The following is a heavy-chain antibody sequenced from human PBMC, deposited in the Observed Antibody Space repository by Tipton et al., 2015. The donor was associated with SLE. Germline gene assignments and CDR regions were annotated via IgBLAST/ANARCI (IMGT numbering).Heavy chain of an antibody. CDR3: ARDRVVGAEGGGYYLDY. CDR2: VSSGGST. D-gene: IGHD1-26*01. CDR1: GFTFSNYA. V-gene: IGHV3-23*03. J-gene: IGHJ4*02. Sequence: SLRLSCAASGFTFSNYAMSWVRQAPGKGLEWVSLVSSGGSTSYADSVKGRFVISRDISKNMLYLQMNSLRPGDTAVYYCARDRVVGAEGGGYYLDYWGQGTLVTVSP.